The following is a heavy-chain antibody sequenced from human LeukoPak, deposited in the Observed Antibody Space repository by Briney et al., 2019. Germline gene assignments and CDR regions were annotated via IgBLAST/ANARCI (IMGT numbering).Heavy chain of an antibody. Sequence: PSETLSLTCAVYGGSFSGYYWSWIRQPPGKGLEWIGEINHSGSTNYNPSLKSRVTISVDTSKNQFSLKLSSVTAADTAVYYCARTTYVWGSYRLDYGGQGTLVTVSS. J-gene: IGHJ4*02. CDR2: INHSGST. D-gene: IGHD3-16*02. V-gene: IGHV4-34*01. CDR1: GGSFSGYY. CDR3: ARTTYVWGSYRLDY.